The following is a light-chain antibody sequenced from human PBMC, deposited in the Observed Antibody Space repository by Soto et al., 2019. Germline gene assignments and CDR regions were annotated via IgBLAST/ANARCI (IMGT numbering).Light chain of an antibody. J-gene: IGLJ1*01. CDR3: SSFTNTITRYA. CDR1: SSDVGGYNY. Sequence: QSALTQPASVSGSPGQSITISCTGTSSDVGGYNYVSWFQHHPGKAPKLIIYEVSYRPSGVSNRFSGSKSGDTPSLAISGLQAEDEADYYCSSFTNTITRYAFGTGTKVTVL. CDR2: EVS. V-gene: IGLV2-14*01.